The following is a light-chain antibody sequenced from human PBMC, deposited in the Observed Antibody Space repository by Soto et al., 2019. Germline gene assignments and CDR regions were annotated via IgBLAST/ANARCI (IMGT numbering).Light chain of an antibody. CDR2: DVS. Sequence: QSVLTQPASVSGSPGQSITISCTGTSSDIGSYNYVTWYQQHPGKAPKLMIYDVSNRPSGVSYRFSGSKSGNSASLTISGLQAEDEADYYCCSFTTSNTYVFGTRTKVTDL. CDR3: CSFTTSNTYV. J-gene: IGLJ1*01. V-gene: IGLV2-14*01. CDR1: SSDIGSYNY.